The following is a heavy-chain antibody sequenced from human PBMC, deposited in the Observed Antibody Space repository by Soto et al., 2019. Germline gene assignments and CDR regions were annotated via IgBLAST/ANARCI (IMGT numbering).Heavy chain of an antibody. CDR3: ASEAIAAAAVYGMDV. CDR2: INAGNGNT. J-gene: IGHJ6*02. V-gene: IGHV1-3*05. Sequence: QVQLVQSGAEEKKPGASVKVSCTASGYTFTSYGMHWVRQAPGQRLEWMGWINAGNGNTKYSQKFQGRVTITRDTSASTAYMELSSLRSEDTAVYYCASEAIAAAAVYGMDVWGQGTTVTVSS. CDR1: GYTFTSYG. D-gene: IGHD6-13*01.